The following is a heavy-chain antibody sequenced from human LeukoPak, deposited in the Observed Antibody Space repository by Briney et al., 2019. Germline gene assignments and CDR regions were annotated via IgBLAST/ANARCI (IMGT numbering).Heavy chain of an antibody. Sequence: SKTLSLTCSVSGGSISGAYWSWIRQAPGKGLEWIGYIYYSGSSDYNPSLESRVTISIDTSKNHFSLNLTAITAADTAIYYCARTGSGRDYYGMDVWGQGTSVTVSS. CDR1: GGSISGAY. J-gene: IGHJ6*02. CDR2: IYYSGSS. V-gene: IGHV4-59*01. D-gene: IGHD5-12*01. CDR3: ARTGSGRDYYGMDV.